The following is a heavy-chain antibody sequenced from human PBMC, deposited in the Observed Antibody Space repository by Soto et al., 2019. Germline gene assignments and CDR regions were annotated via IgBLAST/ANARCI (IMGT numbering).Heavy chain of an antibody. J-gene: IGHJ4*02. CDR1: GFTFTTYG. V-gene: IGHV3-23*01. CDR2: ISDRGDTT. Sequence: GGSLRLSCAASGFTFTTYGMYWVRQAPGKGLEWVSGISDRGDTTHYADSVKGRFTISRDTSKNTLYLQLNTLRADDTAVYYCAKDKPGTTSFDYWGQGTLVTVSS. D-gene: IGHD1-1*01. CDR3: AKDKPGTTSFDY.